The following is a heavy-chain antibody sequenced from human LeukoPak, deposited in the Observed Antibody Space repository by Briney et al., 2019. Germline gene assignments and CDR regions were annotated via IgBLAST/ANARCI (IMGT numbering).Heavy chain of an antibody. D-gene: IGHD2-2*01. Sequence: WETLSLTCAVYGGSFSGYYWSWIRQPPGKGLEWIGEINHSGSTNYNPSLKSRVTISVDTSKNQFSLKLSSVTAADTAVYYCARGSTSCPNWFDPWGQGTLVTVSS. CDR3: ARGSTSCPNWFDP. CDR2: INHSGST. V-gene: IGHV4-34*01. CDR1: GGSFSGYY. J-gene: IGHJ5*02.